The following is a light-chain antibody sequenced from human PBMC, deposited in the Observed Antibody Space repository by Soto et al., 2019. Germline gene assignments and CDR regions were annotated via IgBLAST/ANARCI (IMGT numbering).Light chain of an antibody. J-gene: IGKJ3*01. Sequence: DIQMTQSPSSLSASVGARVTITCQASHDITSYLNWYQHKPGKAPKLLIYDASILEEGVPSRCSGSGSCTDFTFTISGLQPEDVATYYCQKCDYLPIFGPGTTVDF. CDR2: DAS. V-gene: IGKV1-33*01. CDR1: HDITSY. CDR3: QKCDYLPI.